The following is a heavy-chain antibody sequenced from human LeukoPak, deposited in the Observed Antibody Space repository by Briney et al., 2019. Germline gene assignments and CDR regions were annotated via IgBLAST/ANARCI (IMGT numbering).Heavy chain of an antibody. CDR2: IYASGST. Sequence: NPSETLSLTCTVSGGSLSSYYWTWIRQPAGKGLEWIGRIYASGSTNYNPSLESRVTLSVDTSKNQFSLKLYSVTAADTAVYYCARDGGYDYWGQGTLVTVSS. V-gene: IGHV4-4*07. CDR3: ARDGGYDY. D-gene: IGHD6-13*01. J-gene: IGHJ4*02. CDR1: GGSLSSYY.